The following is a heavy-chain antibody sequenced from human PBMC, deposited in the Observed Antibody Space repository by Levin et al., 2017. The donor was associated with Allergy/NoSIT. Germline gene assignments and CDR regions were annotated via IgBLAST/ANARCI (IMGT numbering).Heavy chain of an antibody. J-gene: IGHJ3*02. D-gene: IGHD6-19*01. CDR3: AKDLKQWLVFYGAFDI. V-gene: IGHV3-23*01. CDR2: ISGSGGST. Sequence: LSLTCAASGFTFSSYAMSWVRQAPGKGLEWVSAISGSGGSTYYADSVKGRFTISRDNSKNTLYLQMNSLRAEDTAVYYCAKDLKQWLVFYGAFDIWGQGTMVTVSS. CDR1: GFTFSSYA.